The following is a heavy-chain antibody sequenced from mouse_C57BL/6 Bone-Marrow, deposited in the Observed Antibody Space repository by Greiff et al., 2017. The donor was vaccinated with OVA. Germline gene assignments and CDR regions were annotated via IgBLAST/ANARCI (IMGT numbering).Heavy chain of an antibody. J-gene: IGHJ4*01. CDR1: GYTFTSYW. CDR3: AIDSSGYYYYAMDY. V-gene: IGHV1-64*01. D-gene: IGHD3-2*02. CDR2: IHPNSGST. Sequence: QVQLKQPGAELVKPGASVKLSCKASGYTFTSYWMHWVKQRPGQGLEWIGMIHPNSGSTNYNEKFKSKATLTVDKSSSTAYMQLSSLTSEDSAVYYCAIDSSGYYYYAMDYWGQGTSVTVSS.